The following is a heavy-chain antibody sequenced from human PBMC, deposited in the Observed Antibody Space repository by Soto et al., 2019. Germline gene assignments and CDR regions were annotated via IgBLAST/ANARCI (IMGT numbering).Heavy chain of an antibody. CDR3: TIDRSQLLWWWLLFRGGGYYGMDV. CDR2: IRSKANSYAT. Sequence: EVQLVESGGGLVQPGGSLKLSCAASGFTFSGSAMHWVRQASGKGLEWVGRIRSKANSYATAYAASVKGRFTISRDDSMHTAYLKKNTLKTEDTAVYYCTIDRSQLLWWWLLFRGGGYYGMDVWGQGTTVTVSS. V-gene: IGHV3-73*02. J-gene: IGHJ6*02. D-gene: IGHD2-21*02. CDR1: GFTFSGSA.